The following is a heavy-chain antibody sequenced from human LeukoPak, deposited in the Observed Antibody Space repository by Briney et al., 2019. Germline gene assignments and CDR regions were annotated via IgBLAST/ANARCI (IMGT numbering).Heavy chain of an antibody. Sequence: GGSLRLSCAASGLTVSNNYMSWVRQAPGKGLEWVSVIYSGGSTYYADSVKGRFTISRDNSQSTLYLQMNSQRTEDTAVYYCARDPVWFGELTYYYYDMDVWGQGTTVTVSS. J-gene: IGHJ6*02. V-gene: IGHV3-66*02. D-gene: IGHD3-10*01. CDR2: IYSGGST. CDR1: GLTVSNNY. CDR3: ARDPVWFGELTYYYYDMDV.